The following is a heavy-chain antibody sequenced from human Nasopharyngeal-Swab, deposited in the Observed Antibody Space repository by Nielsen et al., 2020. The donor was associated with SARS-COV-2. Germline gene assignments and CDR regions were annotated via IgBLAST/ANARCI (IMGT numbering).Heavy chain of an antibody. CDR3: ARDDSSNYDFWSGYYTSFDY. CDR2: ISAYNGNT. CDR1: GYTFTSYG. D-gene: IGHD3-3*01. Sequence: ASVKVSCNASGYTFTSYGISWVRQAPGQGLEWMGWISAYNGNTNYAQKLQGRVTMTTDTSTSTAYMELRSLRSADPAVYYCARDDSSNYDFWSGYYTSFDYWGQGTLVTVSS. J-gene: IGHJ4*02. V-gene: IGHV1-18*01.